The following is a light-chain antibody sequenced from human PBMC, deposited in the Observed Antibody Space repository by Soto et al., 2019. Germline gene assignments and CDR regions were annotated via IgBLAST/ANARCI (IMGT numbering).Light chain of an antibody. J-gene: IGKJ4*01. CDR2: DAS. CDR1: QGVSNL. CDR3: QHRADWPPALT. V-gene: IGKV3-11*01. Sequence: EIVLTQSPDTLSLSPGDRATLSCRASQGVSNLLAWYQQRPGQAPRLLIYDASKRATGGPARFSGRGSGTDFTLTISGLEPEDFAVYYCQHRADWPPALTFGGGTKVDI.